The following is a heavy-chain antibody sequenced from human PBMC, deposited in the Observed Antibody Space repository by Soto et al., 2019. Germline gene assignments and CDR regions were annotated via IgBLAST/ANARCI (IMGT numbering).Heavy chain of an antibody. V-gene: IGHV4-59*08. CDR1: GGSISSYY. Sequence: SETLSLTCTVSGGSISSYYWSWIRQPPGKGLEWIGYIYYSESTNYNPSLKSRVIISVDTSKSQFSLSLSSVTAADTAVYYCARHRGPTGPNYWGQGTLVTVSS. CDR2: IYYSEST. CDR3: ARHRGPTGPNY. D-gene: IGHD3-10*01. J-gene: IGHJ4*02.